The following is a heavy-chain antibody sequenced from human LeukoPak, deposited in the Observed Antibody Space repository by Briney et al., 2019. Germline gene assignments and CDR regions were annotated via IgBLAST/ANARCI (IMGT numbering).Heavy chain of an antibody. J-gene: IGHJ6*03. V-gene: IGHV1-46*01. CDR1: GYTFTSYY. Sequence: ASVKVSCKASGYTFTSYYMHWGRQAPGQGLEWMGIINPSGGSTSYAQKFQGRVTMTRDTSTSTVYMELSSLRSEDTAVYYCATPNGGSGREWYMDVWGKGTTVTVSS. CDR2: INPSGGST. CDR3: ATPNGGSGREWYMDV. D-gene: IGHD6-19*01.